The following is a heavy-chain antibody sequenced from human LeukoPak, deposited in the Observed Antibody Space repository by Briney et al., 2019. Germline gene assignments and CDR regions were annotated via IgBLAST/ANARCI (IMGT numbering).Heavy chain of an antibody. CDR1: RFTFDEYG. J-gene: IGHJ4*02. CDR2: INWNGRSI. CDR3: AKPARTDYADY. D-gene: IGHD1-14*01. Sequence: GGSLRLSCAASRFTFDEYGMSWVRQTAGKGLEWVSGINWNGRSIGYADSVKGRFTVSRDNAKSSLYLQMNSLRAEDTAVYYCAKPARTDYADYWGQGTLVTVSS. V-gene: IGHV3-20*04.